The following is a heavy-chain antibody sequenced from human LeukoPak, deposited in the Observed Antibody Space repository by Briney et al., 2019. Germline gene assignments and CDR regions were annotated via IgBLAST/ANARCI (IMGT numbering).Heavy chain of an antibody. CDR3: ARYRGYSGSYYPLDY. J-gene: IGHJ4*02. CDR1: GYTFTSYG. D-gene: IGHD1-26*01. Sequence: ASVKVSCKASGYTFTSYGISWVRQAPGQGLEWMGWISAYNGNTNYAQKLQGRVTMTTDTSTSTAYMELRSLRSDDTAVYYCARYRGYSGSYYPLDYWGQGTLVTVSS. V-gene: IGHV1-18*01. CDR2: ISAYNGNT.